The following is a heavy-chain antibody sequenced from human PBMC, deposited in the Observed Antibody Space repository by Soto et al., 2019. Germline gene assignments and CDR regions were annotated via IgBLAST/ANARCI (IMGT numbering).Heavy chain of an antibody. CDR3: AKKGGGDYILGY. D-gene: IGHD4-17*01. J-gene: IGHJ4*02. Sequence: QITLKESGPTLVKPTQTLTLTCTFSGFSLSTNGVGVGWIRQPPGKALEWLALIYWDDSKHYSPSLNSRLTITKDTSTTLVVLTMTDMDPVDTATYYCAKKGGGDYILGYWGQGTLVTVSS. CDR2: IYWDDSK. CDR1: GFSLSTNGVG. V-gene: IGHV2-5*02.